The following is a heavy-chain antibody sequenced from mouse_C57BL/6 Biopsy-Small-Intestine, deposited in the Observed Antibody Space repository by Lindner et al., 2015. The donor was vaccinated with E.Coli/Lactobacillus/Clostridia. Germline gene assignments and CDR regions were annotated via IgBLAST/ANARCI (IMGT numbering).Heavy chain of an antibody. D-gene: IGHD1-1*01. CDR2: IYPRSGNT. CDR3: ARSYYGSSYPYAMDY. J-gene: IGHJ4*01. V-gene: IGHV1-81*01. CDR1: GYTFTSYG. Sequence: VQLQESGAELARPGASVKLSCKASGYTFTSYGISWVKQRTGQGLEWIGEIYPRSGNTYYNEKFKGKATLTADKSSSTAYMELRSLTSEDSAVYFCARSYYGSSYPYAMDYWGSRNLSHRLL.